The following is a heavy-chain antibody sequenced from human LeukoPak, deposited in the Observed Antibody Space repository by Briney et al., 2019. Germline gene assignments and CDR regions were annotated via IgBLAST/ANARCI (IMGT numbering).Heavy chain of an antibody. CDR2: IIGRGGKT. V-gene: IGHV3-23*01. CDR1: GFTFSSYA. Sequence: GESLRLSSAPSGFTFSSYAMSWVRHAPREGMEWVSSIIGRGGKTYDTDSVKGRFTISTDNSKNAPYLQINSLRAEDTAVYYCAKDRYYYGSGSYHSSNWFDPWGQGTLVTVSS. J-gene: IGHJ5*02. CDR3: AKDRYYYGSGSYHSSNWFDP. D-gene: IGHD3-10*01.